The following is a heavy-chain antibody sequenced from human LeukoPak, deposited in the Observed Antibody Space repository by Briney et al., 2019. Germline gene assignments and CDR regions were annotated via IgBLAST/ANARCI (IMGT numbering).Heavy chain of an antibody. CDR1: GFTFSSYW. V-gene: IGHV3-74*01. Sequence: PGGSLRLSCAASGFTFSSYWMHWVRQAPGKGLVWVSRINNDGSSISYADSVKGRFTISRDNAKNTLYLQMNSLRAEDTAVYYCARPTKEGSSWYWWFDPWGQGTLVTVSS. CDR3: ARPTKEGSSWYWWFDP. J-gene: IGHJ5*02. D-gene: IGHD6-13*01. CDR2: INNDGSSI.